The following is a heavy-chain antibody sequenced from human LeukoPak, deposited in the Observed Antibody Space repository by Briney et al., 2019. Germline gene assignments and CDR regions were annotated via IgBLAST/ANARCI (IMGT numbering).Heavy chain of an antibody. Sequence: GGSLRLSCAASGFTFSSYRMNWVRQAPGKGLEWVSYISSSSSTIYYADSVKGRFTISRDNAKNSLYLQMNSLRAEDTAVYYCARARSYYGSGSYYSGAFDIWGQGTMVTVSS. V-gene: IGHV3-48*01. J-gene: IGHJ3*02. CDR3: ARARSYYGSGSYYSGAFDI. CDR1: GFTFSSYR. D-gene: IGHD3-10*01. CDR2: ISSSSSTI.